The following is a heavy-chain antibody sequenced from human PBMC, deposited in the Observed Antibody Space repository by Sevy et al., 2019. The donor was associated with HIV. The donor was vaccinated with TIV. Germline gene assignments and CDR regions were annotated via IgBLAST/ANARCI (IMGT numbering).Heavy chain of an antibody. CDR3: ARDHVKDGDLGDYYYFAMDL. V-gene: IGHV3-11*01. CDR2: ISGDSDDTK. J-gene: IGHJ6*02. Sequence: GSLRLSCAASGFTLSDYYMSWIRQAPGKGLEWVSYISGDSDDTKYYADSVKGRFTISRDNAKNSVYLQMNSLRAEDTAVYYCARDHVKDGDLGDYYYFAMDLWGQGTTVTVSS. D-gene: IGHD4-17*01. CDR1: GFTLSDYY.